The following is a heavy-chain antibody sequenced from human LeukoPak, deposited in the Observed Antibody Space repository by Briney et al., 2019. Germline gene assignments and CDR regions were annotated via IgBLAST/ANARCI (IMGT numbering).Heavy chain of an antibody. V-gene: IGHV1-18*01. D-gene: IGHD3-16*02. CDR2: ISAYNGNT. J-gene: IGHJ4*02. CDR1: GYTFTSYG. CDR3: ARGYYDYVWGGYRYPLFDY. Sequence: ASVKVSCKASGYTFTSYGISWVRQAPGQGLEWMGWISAYNGNTNYAQKLQGRVTMTTDTSTSTAYMELRSLRSDDTAVYYCARGYYDYVWGGYRYPLFDYWGQGTLVTVSS.